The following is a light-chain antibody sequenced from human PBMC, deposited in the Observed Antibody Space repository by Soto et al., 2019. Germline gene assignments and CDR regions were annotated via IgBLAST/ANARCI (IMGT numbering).Light chain of an antibody. CDR2: DVT. J-gene: IGLJ2*01. CDR3: SSYTSTSTLVV. CDR1: SSDIGGYDY. Sequence: QSVLTQPASVSGSPGQSITISCTGTSSDIGGYDYVSWYQQYPGKVPKLMIYDVTNRASGVPSRFSASKSGDTASLTISGLHAEDEADYYCSSYTSTSTLVVFGGGTTLTVL. V-gene: IGLV2-14*01.